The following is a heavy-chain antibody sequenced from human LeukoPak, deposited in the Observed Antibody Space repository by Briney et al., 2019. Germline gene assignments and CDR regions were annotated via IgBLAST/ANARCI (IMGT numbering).Heavy chain of an antibody. CDR2: IYYSGST. Sequence: KPSETLSLTCTVSGGSISSYYWSWIRQPPGKGVVWIGYIYYSGSTNYNPSLKSRVTISVDTSKNQFSLKLSSVTAADTAVYYCARDLFFGGGSFDYWGQGTLVTVSS. CDR1: GGSISSYY. V-gene: IGHV4-59*01. D-gene: IGHD2-15*01. J-gene: IGHJ4*02. CDR3: ARDLFFGGGSFDY.